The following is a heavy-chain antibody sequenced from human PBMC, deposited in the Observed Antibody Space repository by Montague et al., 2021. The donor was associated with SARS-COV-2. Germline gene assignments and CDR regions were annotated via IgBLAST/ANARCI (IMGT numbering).Heavy chain of an antibody. CDR3: ARGWGGTYSDDAFDI. J-gene: IGHJ3*02. D-gene: IGHD1-26*01. Sequence: TLSLTCSVSGGSIRSGGYSWSWIRQPPGKGLEWIGYFYHSGSFYYNPSLKSRVTISVDRSKNHFSLKLTSVTAADTAVYYCARGWGGTYSDDAFDIWGQGTMVTVSS. CDR1: GGSIRSGGYS. V-gene: IGHV4-30-2*01. CDR2: FYHSGSF.